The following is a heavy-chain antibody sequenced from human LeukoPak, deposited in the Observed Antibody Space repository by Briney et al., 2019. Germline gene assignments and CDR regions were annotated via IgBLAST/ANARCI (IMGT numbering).Heavy chain of an antibody. J-gene: IGHJ4*02. Sequence: VISYDGSNKYYADSVKGRFTISRDNSKNTLYLQMNSLRAEDTAVYYCAKDAPSSSNFDYWGQGTLVTVSS. V-gene: IGHV3-30*18. CDR2: ISYDGSNK. CDR3: AKDAPSSSNFDY. D-gene: IGHD6-6*01.